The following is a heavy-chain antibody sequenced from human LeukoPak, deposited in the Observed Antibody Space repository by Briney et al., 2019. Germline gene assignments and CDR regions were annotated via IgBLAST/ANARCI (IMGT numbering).Heavy chain of an antibody. J-gene: IGHJ3*02. V-gene: IGHV1-2*04. CDR3: ARRQRSADVLDI. D-gene: IGHD5-12*01. CDR2: INPNSGGT. CDR1: GYTFTGYY. Sequence: ASVKVSCKASGYTFTGYYMHWVRQAPGQGLEWMGWINPNSGGTNYAQKFQGWVTMTRDTSISTAYMELSRLRSDDTAVYYCARRQRSADVLDIWGQGTMVTVSS.